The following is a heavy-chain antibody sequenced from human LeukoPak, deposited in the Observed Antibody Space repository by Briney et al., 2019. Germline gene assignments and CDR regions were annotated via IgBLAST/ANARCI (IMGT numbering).Heavy chain of an antibody. CDR1: GYTLTELS. CDR2: FDPEDGET. D-gene: IGHD6-19*01. V-gene: IGHV1-24*01. CDR3: AIQYSSGWYRYYFAY. J-gene: IGHJ4*02. Sequence: ASVKVSCKVSGYTLTELSIHWVRQAPGKGLEWMGSFDPEDGETIYAQKFQGRVTMTEDTSTDTTYMELSSLRSEDTAVYYCAIQYSSGWYRYYFAYWGEGALDSVSS.